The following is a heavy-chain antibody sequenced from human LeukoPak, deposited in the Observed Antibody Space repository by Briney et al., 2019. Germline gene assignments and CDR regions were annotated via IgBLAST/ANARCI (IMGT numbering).Heavy chain of an antibody. J-gene: IGHJ5*02. CDR3: ARDNLNWGWFDP. V-gene: IGHV1-24*01. CDR2: FDPEDGET. D-gene: IGHD3-16*01. Sequence: ASVKVSCKVSGYTLTELSMHWVRQAPGKGLEWMGGFDPEDGETIYAQKLQGRVTMTTDTSTSTAYMELRSLRSDDTAVYYCARDNLNWGWFDPWGQGTLVTVSS. CDR1: GYTLTELS.